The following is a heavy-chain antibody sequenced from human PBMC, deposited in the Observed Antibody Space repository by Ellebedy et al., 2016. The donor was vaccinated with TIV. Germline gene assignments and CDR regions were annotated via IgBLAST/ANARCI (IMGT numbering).Heavy chain of an antibody. Sequence: MPSETLSLTCTVSGGSISGYYWSRIRQPAGKGLEWIGRIYTSGSTNYNPSLKSRFTISVDTSKNQFSLKLSSVTAADTAVYYCARRRPRPYNWFNPWGQGTLVTVSS. CDR3: ARRRPRPYNWFNP. CDR1: GGSISGYY. V-gene: IGHV4-4*07. J-gene: IGHJ5*02. D-gene: IGHD6-6*01. CDR2: IYTSGST.